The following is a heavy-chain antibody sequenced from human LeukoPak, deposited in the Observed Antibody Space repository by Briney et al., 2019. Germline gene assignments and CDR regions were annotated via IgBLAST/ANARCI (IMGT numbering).Heavy chain of an antibody. CDR3: ATDGIEVAGSFDS. D-gene: IGHD6-19*01. V-gene: IGHV1-18*01. CDR2: ISGYNGNT. CDR1: GYTFTSYG. Sequence: ASVKVSRKASGYTFTSYGISWVRQAPGQGLEWMGWISGYNGNTNYAQKVQGRVTMTKDTYTSTAHMELRSLRSDDTAVYYCATDGIEVAGSFDSWGQGTLVTVSS. J-gene: IGHJ4*02.